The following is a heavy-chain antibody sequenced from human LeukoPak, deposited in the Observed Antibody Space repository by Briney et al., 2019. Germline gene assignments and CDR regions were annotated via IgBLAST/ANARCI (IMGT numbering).Heavy chain of an antibody. Sequence: GASVKVSCKASGYTFTRYAMNWVRQAPGQGLEWMGWINTKTGYPTYAQGFTGRFVFSLDTSVNTAHLQITSLKAEDTAVYYCATDGFEWGSTSYYFYYMGVWGKGTTVTVSS. V-gene: IGHV7-4-1*02. CDR1: GYTFTRYA. J-gene: IGHJ6*03. D-gene: IGHD2-2*01. CDR3: ATDGFEWGSTSYYFYYMGV. CDR2: INTKTGYP.